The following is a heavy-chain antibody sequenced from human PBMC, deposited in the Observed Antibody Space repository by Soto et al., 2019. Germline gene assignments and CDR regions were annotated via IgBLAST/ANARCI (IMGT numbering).Heavy chain of an antibody. Sequence: QVQLVESGGGVVQPGRSLRLSCAASGFTFSSYGMPWVGQAPGKGRGWVAVISYDGSNKYYADSVKGRFTISRDNSKNTLYLQMNSLRAEDTAVYYCAKGGRWSSYYYYGMDVWGQGTTVTVSS. D-gene: IGHD2-15*01. CDR2: ISYDGSNK. V-gene: IGHV3-30*18. J-gene: IGHJ6*02. CDR1: GFTFSSYG. CDR3: AKGGRWSSYYYYGMDV.